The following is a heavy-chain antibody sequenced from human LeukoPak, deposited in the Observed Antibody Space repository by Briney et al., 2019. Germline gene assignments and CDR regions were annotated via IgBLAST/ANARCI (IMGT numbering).Heavy chain of an antibody. CDR1: GGSISSGDYY. CDR2: ISDIGSI. CDR3: AGHHPRNTVDF. Sequence: SETLSLTCTVSGGSISSGDYYWSWIRQPPGKGLEWIAYISDIGSINYNPSLKGRVTISLDTSKNQFSLKLSSVTAADTAVYYCAGHHPRNTVDFWGQGTLVTVSS. J-gene: IGHJ4*02. D-gene: IGHD2/OR15-2a*01. V-gene: IGHV4-61*08.